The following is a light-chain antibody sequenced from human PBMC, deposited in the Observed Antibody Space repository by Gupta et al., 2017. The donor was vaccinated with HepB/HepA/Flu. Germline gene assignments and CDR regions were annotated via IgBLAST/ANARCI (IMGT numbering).Light chain of an antibody. CDR1: QSVSSY. V-gene: IGKV3-11*01. J-gene: IGKJ1*01. CDR2: DAS. Sequence: EIVLTQSPATLSLSPGERATLSCRASQSVSSYLAWYQQKPGQAPRLLIYDASNRATGIPARFSGSGSGTDFTLTISSREPEDFAVYYCQQRSNWPPWTFGQGTKVEIK. CDR3: QQRSNWPPWT.